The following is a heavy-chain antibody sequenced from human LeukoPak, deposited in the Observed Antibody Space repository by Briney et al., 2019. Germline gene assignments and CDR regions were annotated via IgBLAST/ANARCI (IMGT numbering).Heavy chain of an antibody. V-gene: IGHV1-69*05. J-gene: IGHJ4*02. CDR2: IIPIFGTA. D-gene: IGHD2-15*01. CDR3: ARGDAANAGLDY. Sequence: SVKVSCKASGGTFSSYAISWVRQAPGQGLEWMGGIIPIFGTANYAQKFQGRVTITTDESTSTAYMELSSLRSEDTAVYYCARGDAANAGLDYWGQGTLVTVSS. CDR1: GGTFSSYA.